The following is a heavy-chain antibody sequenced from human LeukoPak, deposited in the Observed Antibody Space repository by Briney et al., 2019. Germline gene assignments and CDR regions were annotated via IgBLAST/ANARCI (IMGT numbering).Heavy chain of an antibody. CDR2: INTNSGGT. D-gene: IGHD4-17*01. Sequence: ASVTVSFKGSGYTFTGYYMHWVRQAPGQGLEWMGWINTNSGGTNYAQKFQGRVTMTRDTSISTAYMELSRLRSDDTAVYYCARERNDSGDYGFDYWGQGTLVTVSS. CDR3: ARERNDSGDYGFDY. J-gene: IGHJ4*02. V-gene: IGHV1-2*02. CDR1: GYTFTGYY.